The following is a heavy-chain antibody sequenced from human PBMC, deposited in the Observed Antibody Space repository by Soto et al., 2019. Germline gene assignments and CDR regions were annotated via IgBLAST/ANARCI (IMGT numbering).Heavy chain of an antibody. Sequence: PSETLSLTCTVSGDSGGFISSSSYHWGWIRQPPGKGLEWIGNIYYSGSTYYNPSLKSRVTISVDTSKNQFSLKLSSVTAADTAVYYCARHNDYGDYGLPQEFDYWGQGTLVTVSS. CDR1: GDSGGFISSSSYH. V-gene: IGHV4-39*01. J-gene: IGHJ4*02. D-gene: IGHD4-17*01. CDR3: ARHNDYGDYGLPQEFDY. CDR2: IYYSGST.